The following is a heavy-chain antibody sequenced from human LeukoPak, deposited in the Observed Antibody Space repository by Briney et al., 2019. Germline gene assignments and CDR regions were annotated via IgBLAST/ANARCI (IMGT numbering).Heavy chain of an antibody. J-gene: IGHJ4*02. V-gene: IGHV1-2*02. CDR2: INPNSGGT. CDR1: GGTFSSYA. CDR3: ARETYIVVVPAEFSYYFDY. Sequence: GASVKVSCKASGGTFSSYAISWVRQAPGQGLEWMGWINPNSGGTNYAQKFQGRVTMTRDTSISTAYMELSRLRSDDTAVYYCARETYIVVVPAEFSYYFDYWGQGTLVTVSS. D-gene: IGHD2-2*01.